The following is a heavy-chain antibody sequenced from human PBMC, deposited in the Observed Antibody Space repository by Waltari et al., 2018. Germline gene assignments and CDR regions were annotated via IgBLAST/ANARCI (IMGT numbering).Heavy chain of an antibody. CDR2: IYTSGST. V-gene: IGHV4-4*07. CDR1: GGSISSYY. D-gene: IGHD3-3*01. CDR3: ARDGSDFWSGYQAYYFDY. Sequence: QVQLQESGPGLVKPSETLSLTCPVSGGSISSYYWRWIRQPAGKGLEWIGRIYTSGSTNYNPSLKSRVTMSVDTSKNQFSLKLSSVTAADTAVYYCARDGSDFWSGYQAYYFDYWGQGTLVTVSS. J-gene: IGHJ4*02.